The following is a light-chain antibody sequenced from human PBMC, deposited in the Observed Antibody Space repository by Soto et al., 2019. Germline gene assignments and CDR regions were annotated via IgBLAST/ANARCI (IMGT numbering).Light chain of an antibody. CDR3: QQYNKWPRT. CDR2: GAS. J-gene: IGKJ1*01. Sequence: EIVMTQSPATLSVSPGERAILSCRASQSVSSNLAWYQQKPGQAPRLLIYGASTRATGIPARFSGSGSGTEFTLTISSLQSEDFAIYYCQQYNKWPRTFSQGTKVDIK. V-gene: IGKV3-15*01. CDR1: QSVSSN.